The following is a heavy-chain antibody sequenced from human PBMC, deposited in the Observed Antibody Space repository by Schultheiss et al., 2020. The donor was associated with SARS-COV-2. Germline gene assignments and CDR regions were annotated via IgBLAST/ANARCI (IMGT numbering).Heavy chain of an antibody. V-gene: IGHV3-30*02. Sequence: GGSLRLSCAASGFTFSSYGMHWVRQAPGKGLEWVAVIWYDGSSKYYGDSVKGRFTISRDKSKNTLYLQMNSLRAEDTAVYYCAKDLSYYDSSGYWSIDYWGQGTLVTVSS. CDR1: GFTFSSYG. D-gene: IGHD3-22*01. CDR3: AKDLSYYDSSGYWSIDY. CDR2: IWYDGSSK. J-gene: IGHJ4*02.